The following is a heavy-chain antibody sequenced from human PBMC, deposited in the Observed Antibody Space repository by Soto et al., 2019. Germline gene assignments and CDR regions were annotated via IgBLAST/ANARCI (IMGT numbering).Heavy chain of an antibody. J-gene: IGHJ5*02. D-gene: IGHD3-3*01. V-gene: IGHV4-30-2*01. CDR2: IYHSGST. CDR1: GGSISSGGYS. CDR3: ARGCYDFWSGEGWFDP. Sequence: PSETLSLTCAVSGGSISSGGYSWSWIRQPPGKGLEWIGYIYHSGSTYYNPSLKSRVTISVDRSKNQFSLKLSSVTAADTAVYYCARGCYDFWSGEGWFDPWGQGTLVTVSS.